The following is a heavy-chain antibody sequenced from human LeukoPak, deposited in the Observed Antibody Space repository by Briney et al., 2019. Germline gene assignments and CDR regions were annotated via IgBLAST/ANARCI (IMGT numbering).Heavy chain of an antibody. CDR2: ILHNGST. J-gene: IGHJ3*02. Sequence: SETLCLTCAVYGGSFSDYCWSWIRQTPGKGLEWVGEILHNGSTDYNPSLKSRATISIDVSKNQFSLKLRSVTAADTAMYYCARDVSVASDAFDIWGHGTMVSVSS. V-gene: IGHV4-34*12. CDR3: ARDVSVASDAFDI. D-gene: IGHD5-12*01. CDR1: GGSFSDYC.